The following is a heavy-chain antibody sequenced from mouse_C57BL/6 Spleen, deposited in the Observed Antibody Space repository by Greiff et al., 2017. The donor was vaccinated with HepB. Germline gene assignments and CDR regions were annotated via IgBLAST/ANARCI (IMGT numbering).Heavy chain of an antibody. V-gene: IGHV14-4*01. D-gene: IGHD2-4*01. CDR3: TTPGGLRRGFAY. J-gene: IGHJ3*01. Sequence: EVQLQQSGAELVRPGASVKLSCTASGFNIKDDYMHWVKQRPEQGLEWIGWIDPENGDTEYASKIQGKATITADTSSNTADLQISSLTYEDTAVYYCTTPGGLRRGFAYLGQGTLVTVAA. CDR1: GFNIKDDY. CDR2: IDPENGDT.